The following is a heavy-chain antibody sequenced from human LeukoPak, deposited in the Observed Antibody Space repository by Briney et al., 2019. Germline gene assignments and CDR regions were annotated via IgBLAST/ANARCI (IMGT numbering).Heavy chain of an antibody. D-gene: IGHD2-2*01. J-gene: IGHJ4*02. CDR1: GFTVSSNY. V-gene: IGHV3-66*02. CDR2: IYSGGST. CDR3: ARGEYQLPQGN. Sequence: GGSLRLSCAASGFTVSSNYMSWVRQAPGKGLEWVSVIYSGGSTYYADSVKGRFTISRDNSKNTLYLQMNSLRAEDTAVYYCARGEYQLPQGNWGQGTLVTVSS.